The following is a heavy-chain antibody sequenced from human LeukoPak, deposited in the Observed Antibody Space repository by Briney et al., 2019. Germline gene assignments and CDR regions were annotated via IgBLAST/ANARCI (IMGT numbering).Heavy chain of an antibody. D-gene: IGHD6-19*01. J-gene: IGHJ4*02. CDR3: ARGLFYSSGWVFGY. Sequence: SETLSLTCTVSGGSISSSSYYWGWIRQPPGKGLEWIGYIYYSGSTNYNPSLKSRVTISVDTSKNQFSLKLSSVTAADTAVYYCARGLFYSSGWVFGYWGQGTLVTVSS. V-gene: IGHV4-61*05. CDR1: GGSISSSSYY. CDR2: IYYSGST.